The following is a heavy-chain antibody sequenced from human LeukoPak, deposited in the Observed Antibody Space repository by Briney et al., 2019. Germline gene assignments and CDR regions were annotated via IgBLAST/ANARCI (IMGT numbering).Heavy chain of an antibody. CDR3: AKVDDYYGSGSYLVDS. D-gene: IGHD3-10*01. CDR2: IRYDGSKK. V-gene: IGHV3-30*02. CDR1: GSTFSSHG. Sequence: GGSLRVSCAASGSTFSSHGMHWVRQAPGKGLDWVAFIRYDGSKKFYADSVKGRFTISGDNSKNTLDLQMNSLRTDDTAVYYCAKVDDYYGSGSYLVDSWGQGTLVTVSS. J-gene: IGHJ4*02.